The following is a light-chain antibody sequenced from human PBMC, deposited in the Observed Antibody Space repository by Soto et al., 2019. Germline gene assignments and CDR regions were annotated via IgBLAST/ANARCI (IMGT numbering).Light chain of an antibody. Sequence: NFMLTQPHSVSESPGKTVTISCTRSSGSIASSYVRWYQQRPGSSPTTVIYEDDQRPSGVPDRFSGSIDSSSNSASLTISGLKTEDEADYYCQSHDTRNPDWVFGGGTKLTVL. V-gene: IGLV6-57*01. CDR2: EDD. J-gene: IGLJ3*02. CDR1: SGSIASSY. CDR3: QSHDTRNPDWV.